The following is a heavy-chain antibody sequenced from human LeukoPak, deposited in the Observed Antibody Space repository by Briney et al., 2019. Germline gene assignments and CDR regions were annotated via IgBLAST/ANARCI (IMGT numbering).Heavy chain of an antibody. CDR1: GFTFSTYW. D-gene: IGHD6-13*01. CDR3: ARERRIAS. Sequence: PGGSQRLSCSASGFTFSTYWMTWVRQAPGKGLEWVANIRQDGSEKYYVDSVKGRFTISRDNAKNSPYLQMNSLRAEDTAVYYCARERRIASWGQGTLVTVSS. J-gene: IGHJ5*02. CDR2: IRQDGSEK. V-gene: IGHV3-7*01.